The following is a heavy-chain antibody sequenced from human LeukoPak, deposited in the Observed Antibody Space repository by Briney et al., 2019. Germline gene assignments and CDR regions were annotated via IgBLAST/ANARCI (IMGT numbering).Heavy chain of an antibody. J-gene: IGHJ6*02. V-gene: IGHV3-23*01. D-gene: IGHD3-9*01. CDR3: TKDYCGKFCSAV. Sequence: SGGSLGLSCAASGFTFSAFGMNWVRQAPGKGLEWVSTITKSGDSTYYVDSVKGRFTISRDNSKNTLYLQMNSLRAEDTAKYYCTKDYCGKFCSAVWGQGTTVTVSS. CDR2: ITKSGDST. CDR1: GFTFSAFG.